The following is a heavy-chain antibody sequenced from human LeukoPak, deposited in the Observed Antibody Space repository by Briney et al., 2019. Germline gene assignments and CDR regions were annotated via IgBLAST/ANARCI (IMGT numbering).Heavy chain of an antibody. CDR3: AKDLGYCGGDCYSGFDY. Sequence: PGASLRLSCAASGFTFSNYAMSWVRQAPGKGLEWVSAFSGGGGNAYYADSVKGRFTISRDNSKNTLYLQMNSLRADDTALYYCAKDLGYCGGDCYSGFDYWGQGTLVTVSS. CDR2: FSGGGGNA. V-gene: IGHV3-23*01. J-gene: IGHJ4*02. CDR1: GFTFSNYA. D-gene: IGHD2-21*02.